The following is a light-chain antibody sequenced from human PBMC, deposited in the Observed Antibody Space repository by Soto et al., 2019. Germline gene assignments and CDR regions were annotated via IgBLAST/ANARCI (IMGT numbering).Light chain of an antibody. CDR1: QSVSSSF. CDR3: QQYGSAPRT. J-gene: IGKJ1*01. CDR2: SAS. Sequence: EIVLTQSPGTLSLSPGERATLSCRASQSVSSSFLAWYQQKPGQPPRLLIYSASGRATGTPDRFSGSGSGTDFTLTISSLEPEDSAVYYCQQYGSAPRTFGQGTKVDIK. V-gene: IGKV3-20*01.